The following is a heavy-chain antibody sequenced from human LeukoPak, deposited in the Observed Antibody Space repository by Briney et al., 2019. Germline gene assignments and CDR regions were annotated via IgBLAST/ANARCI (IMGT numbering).Heavy chain of an antibody. J-gene: IGHJ4*02. CDR2: ISSSSSYI. CDR3: ARDGRWLRITRYYFDY. CDR1: GFTFSSYS. Sequence: KSGGSLRLSCAASGFTFSSYSMNWVRQAPGKGLEWVSSISSSSSYIYYADSVKGRFTISRDNAKNSLYLQMNSLRAEDTAVYYCARDGRWLRITRYYFDYWGQGTLVTVSS. V-gene: IGHV3-21*01. D-gene: IGHD5-12*01.